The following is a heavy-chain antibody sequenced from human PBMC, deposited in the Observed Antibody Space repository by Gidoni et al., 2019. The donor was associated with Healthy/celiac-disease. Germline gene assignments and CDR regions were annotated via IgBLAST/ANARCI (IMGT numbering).Heavy chain of an antibody. CDR1: GYTFTSYD. CDR2: MNPNSGNT. V-gene: IGHV1-8*01. CDR3: ARRGYCTNGVCYRLDYYGMDV. J-gene: IGHJ6*02. D-gene: IGHD2-8*01. Sequence: QVQLVQSGAEVKKPGASVKVSCKASGYTFTSYDINWVRQATGQGLEWMGWMNPNSGNTGYAQKCQGRVTMTRNTSISTAYMELSSLRSEDTAVYYCARRGYCTNGVCYRLDYYGMDVWGQGTTVTVSS.